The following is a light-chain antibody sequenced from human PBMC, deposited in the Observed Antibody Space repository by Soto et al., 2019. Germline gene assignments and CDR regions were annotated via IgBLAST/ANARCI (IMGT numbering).Light chain of an antibody. Sequence: QSALTQPASVSGSPGQSITISCTGTSSDVGGYKYVAWYQQYPGKAPKLMIYEVNNRPSGVSSRFSGSKSGNTASLTISGLQAEDEGDYYCSSYTSMNTLVFGGGTQLTVL. V-gene: IGLV2-14*01. CDR3: SSYTSMNTLV. CDR2: EVN. CDR1: SSDVGGYKY. J-gene: IGLJ2*01.